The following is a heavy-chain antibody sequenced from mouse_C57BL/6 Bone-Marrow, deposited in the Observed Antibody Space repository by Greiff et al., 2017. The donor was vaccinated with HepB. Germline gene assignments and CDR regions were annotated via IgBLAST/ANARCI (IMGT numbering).Heavy chain of an antibody. Sequence: VKLVESGPGLVAPSQSLSITCTVSGFSLTSYAISWVRQPPGKGLEWLGVIWTGGGTNYNSALKSRLSISKDNSKSQVFLKMNSLQTDDTARYYCARSPVVAPYWYFDVWGTGTTVTVSS. CDR1: GFSLTSYA. J-gene: IGHJ1*03. CDR2: IWTGGGT. CDR3: ARSPVVAPYWYFDV. V-gene: IGHV2-9-1*01. D-gene: IGHD1-1*01.